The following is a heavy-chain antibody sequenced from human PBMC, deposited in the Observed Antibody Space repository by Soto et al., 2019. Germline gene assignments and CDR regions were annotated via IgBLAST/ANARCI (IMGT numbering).Heavy chain of an antibody. Sequence: PSETLSLTCTVSGGSISSGGYFWSWIRQHPGKGLEWIGYIYYIGSTYYNPSLKSRVTMSVDTSKNQFSLKLNSVTPEDTAVYYCAREGFIDSTDAFDIWGQGTMVTVSS. V-gene: IGHV4-31*03. CDR3: AREGFIDSTDAFDI. CDR1: GGSISSGGYF. CDR2: IYYIGST. J-gene: IGHJ3*02. D-gene: IGHD3-9*01.